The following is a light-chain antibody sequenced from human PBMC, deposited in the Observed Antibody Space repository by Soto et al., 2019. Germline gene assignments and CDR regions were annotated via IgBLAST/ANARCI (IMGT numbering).Light chain of an antibody. CDR2: GAS. V-gene: IGKV3-20*01. CDR1: QSVSSSY. J-gene: IGKJ1*01. Sequence: ILMTQSPATLSVSPGERATLSCRASQSVSSSYLAWYQQKPGQAPRLLIYGASSRATGIPDRFSGSGSGTDFTLTISRLEPEDFAVYYCQQYGSTRTFGQGTKVDIK. CDR3: QQYGSTRT.